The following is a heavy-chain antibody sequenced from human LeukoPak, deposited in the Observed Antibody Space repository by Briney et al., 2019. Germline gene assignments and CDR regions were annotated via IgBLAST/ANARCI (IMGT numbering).Heavy chain of an antibody. CDR1: GGSISSNNW. CDR3: ARRKTLLSKYYFDY. J-gene: IGHJ4*02. V-gene: IGHV4-4*02. D-gene: IGHD2-2*01. Sequence: SGTLSLTCAVSGGSISSNNWWGWVRQPPGKGLEWIGEIYHSGSPNYNPSLKSRVTISVDTSKNQFSLKLSSVTAADTAVYYCARRKTLLSKYYFDYWGQGTLVTVSS. CDR2: IYHSGSP.